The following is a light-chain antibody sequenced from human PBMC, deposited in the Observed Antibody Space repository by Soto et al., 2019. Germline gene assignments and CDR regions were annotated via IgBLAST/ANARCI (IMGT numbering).Light chain of an antibody. CDR3: QQRSNWLIT. CDR1: QNIRSS. Sequence: VMTESPASLPASPVERGTLSCRASQNIRSSLAWHQQRPGQAPRLLIYGASNRATGIPARFSGSGSGTDFTLTIGSLEPEDFAVYYCQQRSNWLITFGQGTRLEI. V-gene: IGKV3-11*01. J-gene: IGKJ5*01. CDR2: GAS.